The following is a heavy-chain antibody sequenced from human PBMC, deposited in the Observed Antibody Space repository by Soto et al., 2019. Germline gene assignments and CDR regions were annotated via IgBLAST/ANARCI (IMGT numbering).Heavy chain of an antibody. CDR2: IKPDGSEE. V-gene: IGHV3-7*02. Sequence: GGSLRLSCAASGFTFSNYWMTWVRQAPGKGLEWVANIKPDGSEEYYVDSMKGRFTISRDNAKNSLFLQVNSLRAEDTAVYYCARVRMAGDFDIWGQGTMVTVSS. D-gene: IGHD6-19*01. CDR1: GFTFSNYW. CDR3: ARVRMAGDFDI. J-gene: IGHJ3*02.